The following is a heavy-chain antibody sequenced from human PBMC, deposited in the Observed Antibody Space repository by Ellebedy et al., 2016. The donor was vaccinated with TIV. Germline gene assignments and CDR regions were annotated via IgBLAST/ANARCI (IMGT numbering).Heavy chain of an antibody. CDR1: GFSLSTSEVG. V-gene: IGHV2-5*02. Sequence: SGPTLVKPTQALTRTCTFSGFSLSTSEVGVGGIRQPPGKSLEWLALIFWGDDKRYSPSLKSRLTLTKDTSKNQVVLTMTNMDPVATATYYCTHRRGSGWYDYWGQGTLVTVSS. D-gene: IGHD6-19*01. J-gene: IGHJ4*02. CDR3: THRRGSGWYDY. CDR2: IFWGDDK.